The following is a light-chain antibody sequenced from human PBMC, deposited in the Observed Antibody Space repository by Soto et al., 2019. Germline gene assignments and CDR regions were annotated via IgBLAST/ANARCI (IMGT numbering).Light chain of an antibody. CDR1: QSITTW. CDR2: DVS. J-gene: IGKJ1*01. Sequence: DIQMTQSPSTVSAYVVDIVKINCRASQSITTWLAWYQQRPGKAPKLLIYDVSSLQSGVPSRFSGSGSGTEFTLTISSLLSEDFAVYYCQQYNDWPRTFGQGTKVDIK. V-gene: IGKV1-5*01. CDR3: QQYNDWPRT.